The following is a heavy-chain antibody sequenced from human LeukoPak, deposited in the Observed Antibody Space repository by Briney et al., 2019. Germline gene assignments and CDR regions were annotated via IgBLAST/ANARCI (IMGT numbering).Heavy chain of an antibody. V-gene: IGHV1-69*01. J-gene: IGHJ6*04. D-gene: IGHD2-2*01. CDR1: GCSFSSYA. CDR2: IIPLFGTA. Sequence: SVKVSCKASGCSFSSYAISWVRQAPGQGLEWIGGIIPLFGTANYAQKFQGRVTITADESTSTAYMELSSVRSEDTAVYYCATNKPQGVVVPAAIYYYYYGMDVWGKGTTVTVSS. CDR3: ATNKPQGVVVPAAIYYYYYGMDV.